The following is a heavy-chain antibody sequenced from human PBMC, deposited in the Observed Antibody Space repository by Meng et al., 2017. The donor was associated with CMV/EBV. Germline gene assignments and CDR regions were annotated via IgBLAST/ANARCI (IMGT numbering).Heavy chain of an antibody. CDR3: ARGGYCSSTSCLTRVWFDP. Sequence: SFSGYSWRWIRQPPGKWLEWIGEINHSGSTNYNPSLKSRVTISVDTSKNQFSLKLSSVTAADTAVYYCARGGYCSSTSCLTRVWFDPWGQGTLVTVSS. V-gene: IGHV4-34*01. CDR2: INHSGST. D-gene: IGHD2-2*01. CDR1: SFSGYS. J-gene: IGHJ5*02.